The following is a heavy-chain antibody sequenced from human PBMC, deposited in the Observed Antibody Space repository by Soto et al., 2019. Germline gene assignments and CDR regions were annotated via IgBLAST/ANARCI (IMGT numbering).Heavy chain of an antibody. V-gene: IGHV4-4*07. Sequence: PSETLSLTCTVSGGSISNYYLSWIRQPAGKGLEWIGRIYTSGSTNYNPSLKSRITMSVDTSKNQFSLKLSSLTAADTAVYYCARDFRYFYGYICLDPWGQCNLFTGS. D-gene: IGHD3-10*01. J-gene: IGHJ5*02. CDR3: ARDFRYFYGYICLDP. CDR2: IYTSGST. CDR1: GGSISNYY.